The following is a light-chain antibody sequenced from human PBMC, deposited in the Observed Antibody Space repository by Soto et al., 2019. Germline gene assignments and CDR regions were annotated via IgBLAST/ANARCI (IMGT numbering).Light chain of an antibody. CDR2: GAS. CDR1: QSVRNNY. J-gene: IGKJ3*01. CDR3: QQYSSSPQFT. Sequence: ELVLTQSPGTLSLSPGERATLSCRASQSVRNNYLAWYQQKSGQAPRLLIYGASWRATGIPDRFSGSGSGTDFTLTISRLEPEDFAVYYCQQYSSSPQFTFGPGTKVDIK. V-gene: IGKV3-20*01.